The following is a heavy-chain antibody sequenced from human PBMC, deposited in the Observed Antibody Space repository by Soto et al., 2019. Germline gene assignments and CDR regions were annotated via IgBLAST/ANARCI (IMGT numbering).Heavy chain of an antibody. D-gene: IGHD3-22*01. V-gene: IGHV3-11*01. CDR1: GFTFSDHY. J-gene: IGHJ4*02. CDR3: ARDLGYYDSSGYFDH. CDR2: ISSSGDII. Sequence: GGSLRLSCAASGFTFSDHYMSWIRQAPGKGLEWVSYISSSGDIIYYADSVKGRFTISRDNAKNSLYLQMNSLRAEDTAVYYCARDLGYYDSSGYFDHWGQGTLVTVSS.